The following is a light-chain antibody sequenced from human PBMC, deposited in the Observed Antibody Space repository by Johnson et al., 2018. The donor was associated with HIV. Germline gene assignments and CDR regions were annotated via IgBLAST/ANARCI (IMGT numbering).Light chain of an antibody. CDR2: ENN. V-gene: IGLV1-51*01. CDR3: GTWDNSLSTGAV. J-gene: IGLJ1*01. CDR1: SSNIGNNY. Sequence: QSVLTQPPSVSAAPGQKVTISCSGSSSNIGNNYVSWYQQVPGTAPRLVIYENNKRPSGIPDRFSGSKSGTSATLGITGLQTGDEADYYCGTWDNSLSTGAVFGTGTKVTVL.